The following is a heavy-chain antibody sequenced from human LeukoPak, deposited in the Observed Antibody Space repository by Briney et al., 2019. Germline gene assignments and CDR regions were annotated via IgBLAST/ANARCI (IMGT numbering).Heavy chain of an antibody. CDR2: ISGSGGST. J-gene: IGHJ4*02. CDR3: AKDRDSSGYYSF. CDR1: GFTFGTDA. D-gene: IGHD3-22*01. V-gene: IGHV3-23*01. Sequence: GASLRLSCAASGFTFGTDAMGWVGQARGKGLEWVSAISGSGGSTYYADSVKGRFTISRDNSKNTLYLQMNSLRAEDTAVYYCAKDRDSSGYYSFWGQGTLVTVSS.